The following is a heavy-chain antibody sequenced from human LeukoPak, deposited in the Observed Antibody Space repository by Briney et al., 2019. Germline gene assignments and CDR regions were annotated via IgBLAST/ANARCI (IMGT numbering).Heavy chain of an antibody. CDR1: GFTFSSYS. J-gene: IGHJ3*02. CDR3: ARVGVVHAFDI. D-gene: IGHD2-15*01. Sequence: GGSLRLSCAASGFTFSSYSMNWVRQAPGKGLEWVSSISSSSSYIYYADSVKGRFTISRDNAKTSLYLQMNSLGAEDTAVYYCARVGVVHAFDIWGQGTMVTVSS. CDR2: ISSSSSYI. V-gene: IGHV3-21*01.